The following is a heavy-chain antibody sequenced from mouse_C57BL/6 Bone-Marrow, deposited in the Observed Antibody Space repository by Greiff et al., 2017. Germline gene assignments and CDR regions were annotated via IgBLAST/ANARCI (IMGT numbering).Heavy chain of an antibody. CDR1: GFTFSSYA. V-gene: IGHV5-4*01. Sequence: EVMLVESGGGLVKPGGSLKLSCAASGFTFSSYAMSWVRQTPEKRLEWVATISDGGSYTYYPDNVQGRFTISRDNANNNLYLQMSHLKSEDTAMYYCAREASWFAYWGQGTLVTVSA. CDR2: ISDGGSYT. CDR3: AREASWFAY. J-gene: IGHJ3*01.